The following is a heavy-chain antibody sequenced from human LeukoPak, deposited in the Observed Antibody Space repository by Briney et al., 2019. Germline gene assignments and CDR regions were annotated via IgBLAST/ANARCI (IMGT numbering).Heavy chain of an antibody. V-gene: IGHV3-21*06. CDR3: ARDSGTCGYYMDV. CDR2: ISSSSSYI. D-gene: IGHD1-26*01. CDR1: GFTFSSYA. J-gene: IGHJ6*04. Sequence: SGGSLRLSCAASGFTFSSYAMSWVRQAPGEGLEWVSSISSSSSYIYYADSVTGRFTISRDNAKNSVYLQMNSLRVEDTAVYYCARDSGTCGYYMDVWGKGTTVTVSS.